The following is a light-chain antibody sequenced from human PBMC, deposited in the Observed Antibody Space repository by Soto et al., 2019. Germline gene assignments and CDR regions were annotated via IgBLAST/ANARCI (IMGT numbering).Light chain of an antibody. Sequence: QSALTQPASVSGSPGQSITISCTGTSSDVGGYNYVPWYQQHPGKAPKLIIYEVSNRPSGVSNRLSGSKSGHTAALTISGIQAEDEADYYCNSYTIKTTGVFGTGTKLTVL. J-gene: IGLJ1*01. CDR2: EVS. V-gene: IGLV2-14*01. CDR1: SSDVGGYNY. CDR3: NSYTIKTTGV.